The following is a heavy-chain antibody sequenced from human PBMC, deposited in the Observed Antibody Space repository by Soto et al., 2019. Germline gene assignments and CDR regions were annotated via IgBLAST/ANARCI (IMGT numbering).Heavy chain of an antibody. CDR1: GYTFTSYG. V-gene: IGHV1-18*01. CDR3: AREGPYSSSWYLGWFDP. J-gene: IGHJ5*02. D-gene: IGHD6-13*01. Sequence: ASVKVSCKASGYTFTSYGISWVRQAPGQGLEWMGWISAYNGNTNYAQKPQGRVTMTTDTSTSTAYMELRSLRSDDTAVYYCAREGPYSSSWYLGWFDPWGQGTLVTVSS. CDR2: ISAYNGNT.